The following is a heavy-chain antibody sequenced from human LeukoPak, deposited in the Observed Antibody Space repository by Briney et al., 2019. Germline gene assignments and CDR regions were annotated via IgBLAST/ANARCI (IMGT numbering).Heavy chain of an antibody. D-gene: IGHD1-26*01. Sequence: PSETLSLTCSIFDAYIGSSFWSWIRLPPGKGLEWIGSISYRGRTNYSPSLKSRATISMDTSKSQLSLVLTSVTAADTALYYCARDRSGSYYTFDIWGQGTMVTVSS. CDR2: ISYRGRT. CDR1: DAYIGSSF. CDR3: ARDRSGSYYTFDI. J-gene: IGHJ3*02. V-gene: IGHV4-59*13.